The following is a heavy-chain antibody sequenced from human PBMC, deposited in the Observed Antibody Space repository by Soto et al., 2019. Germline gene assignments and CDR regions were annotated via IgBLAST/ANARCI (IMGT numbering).Heavy chain of an antibody. CDR3: ARDARVFGPRREDAFDI. V-gene: IGHV6-1*01. Sequence: SQTLSLTCAISGDSVSSNSAAWNWIRQSPSRGLEWLGRTYYRSKWYNDYAVSVKSRITINPDTSKNQFSLQLNSVTPEDTAVYYCARDARVFGPRREDAFDIWGQGTVVTVSS. CDR1: GDSVSSNSAA. D-gene: IGHD3-3*01. J-gene: IGHJ3*02. CDR2: TYYRSKWYN.